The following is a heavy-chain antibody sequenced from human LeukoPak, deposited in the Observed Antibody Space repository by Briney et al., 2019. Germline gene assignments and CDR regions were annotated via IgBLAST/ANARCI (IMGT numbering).Heavy chain of an antibody. J-gene: IGHJ6*02. Sequence: PGGSLRLSCAASGFTFSSYSMNWVRQAPGKGLEWVSYISSSSSTIYYTDSVKGRSTISRDNAKNSLYLQMNSLRAEDTAVYYCARARHSSSWAYYGMDVWGQGATVTVSS. CDR2: ISSSSSTI. D-gene: IGHD6-13*01. CDR3: ARARHSSSWAYYGMDV. V-gene: IGHV3-48*01. CDR1: GFTFSSYS.